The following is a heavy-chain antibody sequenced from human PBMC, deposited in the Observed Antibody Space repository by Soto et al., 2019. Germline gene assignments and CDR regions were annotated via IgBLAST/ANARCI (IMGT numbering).Heavy chain of an antibody. Sequence: EVQLLESGGGLVQPGGSLRLSCAASGFTFSSYAMSWVRQAPGKGLEWVSAISGSGGSTYYADSVKGRFTISRDNSKNTLYLQMNSLRAEDTAVYYCAKDPKDCSSTSCPKWFDPWGQGTLVTVSS. CDR2: ISGSGGST. CDR3: AKDPKDCSSTSCPKWFDP. J-gene: IGHJ5*02. V-gene: IGHV3-23*01. CDR1: GFTFSSYA. D-gene: IGHD2-2*01.